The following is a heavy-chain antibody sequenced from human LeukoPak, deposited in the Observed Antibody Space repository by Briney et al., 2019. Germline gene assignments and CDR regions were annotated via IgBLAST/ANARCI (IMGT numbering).Heavy chain of an antibody. V-gene: IGHV4-34*01. D-gene: IGHD2-2*01. CDR1: GGSFSVYY. CDR2: IYHSGST. J-gene: IGHJ4*02. Sequence: PSETLSLTCAVYGGSFSVYYWSWIRQPPGKGLEWIGYIYHSGSTYYNPSLKSRVTISVDRSKNQSSLKLSSVTAADTAVYYCASMGVVVPAARGFFDYWGQGTLVTVSS. CDR3: ASMGVVVPAARGFFDY.